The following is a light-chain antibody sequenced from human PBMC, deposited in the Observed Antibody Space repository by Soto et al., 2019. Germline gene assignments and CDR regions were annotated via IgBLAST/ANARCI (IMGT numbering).Light chain of an antibody. V-gene: IGKV1-39*01. CDR3: LQSYSSPDT. CDR2: TAS. Sequence: DIQMTQSPSSLSASVGDRVTITCRASQSISNYLNWYQQKPGKAPKLLIYTASNLQSGVPSRFSGSGSGTDFSLTISSLQPEDFATYYCLQSYSSPDTFGQGTNLEIK. J-gene: IGKJ2*01. CDR1: QSISNY.